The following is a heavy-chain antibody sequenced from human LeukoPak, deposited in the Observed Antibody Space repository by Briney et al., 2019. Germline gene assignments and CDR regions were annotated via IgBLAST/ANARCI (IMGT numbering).Heavy chain of an antibody. J-gene: IGHJ4*02. CDR1: GFTFTSSA. CDR2: IVVGSGNT. Sequence: VASVKVSCKASGFTFTSSAVQWVRQARGQRLEWIGWIVVGSGNTNYAQKFQERVTITRDMSTSTAYMELSSLRSEDTAVYYCAAAPPYGTIFWRDWVFDYWAREPWSPSP. V-gene: IGHV1-58*01. CDR3: AAAPPYGTIFWRDWVFDY. D-gene: IGHD2-8*01.